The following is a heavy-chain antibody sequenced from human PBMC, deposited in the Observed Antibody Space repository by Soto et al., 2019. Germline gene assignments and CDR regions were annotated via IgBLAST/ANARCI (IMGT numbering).Heavy chain of an antibody. D-gene: IGHD6-19*01. Sequence: QVQLVESGGGVVQPGRSLRLSCAASGFTFSSYAMHWVRQAPGKGLEWVAILSYDGSNKYYADSVKGRFTISRDNSKNTLYLQMNSLRAEDTAVYYCARDHGSGWIYSYYGMDVWGQGTTVTVSS. CDR2: LSYDGSNK. J-gene: IGHJ6*02. CDR3: ARDHGSGWIYSYYGMDV. V-gene: IGHV3-30-3*01. CDR1: GFTFSSYA.